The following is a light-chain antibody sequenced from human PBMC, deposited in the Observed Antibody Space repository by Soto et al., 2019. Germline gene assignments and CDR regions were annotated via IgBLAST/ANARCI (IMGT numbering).Light chain of an antibody. CDR1: SSNIGNNY. J-gene: IGLJ2*01. CDR3: GTWDSSLSAEV. Sequence: QSVLTQPPSVSAAPGQKVTISCSGSSSNIGNNYVSWYQQLPGTAPKLLIYDNNKRPSGIPGRFSGSKSGTSATLGITGLQTGDEADYYCGTWDSSLSAEVFGGGTKVTVL. V-gene: IGLV1-51*01. CDR2: DNN.